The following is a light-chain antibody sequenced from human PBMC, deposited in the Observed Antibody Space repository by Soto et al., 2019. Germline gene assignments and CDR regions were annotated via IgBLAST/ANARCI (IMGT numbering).Light chain of an antibody. CDR1: SSDIGDYNY. J-gene: IGLJ2*01. CDR2: EVS. Sequence: QSALTQPASVSGSPGQSITISCTGTSSDIGDYNYVSWYQQHPGKAPKLKIYEVSNRPSGVSNRFSGSKSGNAASLTISGLQAEDEADYYCSSYRSSSTLAFGGGTQLTVL. V-gene: IGLV2-14*01. CDR3: SSYRSSSTLA.